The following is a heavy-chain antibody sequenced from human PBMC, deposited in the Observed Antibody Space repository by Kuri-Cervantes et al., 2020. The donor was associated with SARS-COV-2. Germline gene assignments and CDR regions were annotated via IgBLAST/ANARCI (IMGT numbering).Heavy chain of an antibody. CDR2: IVVGSGNT. CDR1: GFTFTSSA. D-gene: IGHD3-10*01. CDR3: ARGPGGLLWFGEPEYYYYGMDA. Sequence: SVKVSCKASGFTFTSSAVQWVRQARGQRLEWIGWIVVGSGNTNYAQKFQERVTTTRDMSTSTAYMELSSLRSEDTAVYYCARGPGGLLWFGEPEYYYYGMDAWGQGTTVTVSS. J-gene: IGHJ6*02. V-gene: IGHV1-58*01.